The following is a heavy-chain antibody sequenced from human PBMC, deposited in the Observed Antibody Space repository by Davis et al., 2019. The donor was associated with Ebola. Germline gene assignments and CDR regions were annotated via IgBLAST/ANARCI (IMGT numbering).Heavy chain of an antibody. CDR3: ARGPNSKDTIFGVVISGHYYYYGMDV. J-gene: IGHJ6*02. D-gene: IGHD3-3*01. V-gene: IGHV3-7*01. CDR2: IKQDGSEK. CDR1: GFTFSSYW. Sequence: GGSLRLSCAASGFTFSSYWMSWVRQAPGKGLEWVANIKQDGSEKYYVDSVKGRFTISRDNAKNSLYLQMNSLRAEDTAVYYCARGPNSKDTIFGVVISGHYYYYGMDVWGQGTTVTVSS.